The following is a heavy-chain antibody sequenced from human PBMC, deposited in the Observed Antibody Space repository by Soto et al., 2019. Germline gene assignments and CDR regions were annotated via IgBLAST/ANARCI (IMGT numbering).Heavy chain of an antibody. CDR1: GFTFSSYA. V-gene: IGHV3-30-3*01. CDR3: ARAGAAVSTNNWFDP. D-gene: IGHD6-13*01. J-gene: IGHJ5*02. Sequence: QVQLVESGGGVVQPGRSLRLSCAASGFTFSSYAMHWVRQAPGKGLEWVAVISYDGSNKYYADSVKGRFTISRDNSKNTLYLQMNSRRAEDTAVYYCARAGAAVSTNNWFDPWGQGTLVTVSS. CDR2: ISYDGSNK.